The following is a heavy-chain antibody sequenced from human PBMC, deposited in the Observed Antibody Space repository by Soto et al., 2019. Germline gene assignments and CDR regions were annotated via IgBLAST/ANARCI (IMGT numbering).Heavy chain of an antibody. D-gene: IGHD3-22*01. CDR3: VKGRRYYYDSSGYYYGMDV. Sequence: PGGSLRLSCSASGFTFSSYAMHWVRRAPGKGLEYVSAISSNGGSTYYADSVKGRFTISRDNSKNTLYLQMSSLRAEDTAVYYCVKGRRYYYDSSGYYYGMDVWGQGTTVTVSS. V-gene: IGHV3-64D*06. J-gene: IGHJ6*02. CDR1: GFTFSSYA. CDR2: ISSNGGST.